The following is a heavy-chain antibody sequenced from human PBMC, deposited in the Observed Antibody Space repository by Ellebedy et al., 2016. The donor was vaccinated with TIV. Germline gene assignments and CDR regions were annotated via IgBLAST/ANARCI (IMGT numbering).Heavy chain of an antibody. J-gene: IGHJ6*02. CDR3: AKNRGTSCYHNMDV. Sequence: PGGSLRLSCAASGFSFSNYGMHWVRQAPGKGLEWVAVVSNAGTAKSYADSVKGRFTISRDNSKNTLFLQMNSLRAEDTAVYYCAKNRGTSCYHNMDVWGQGTTVTVSS. CDR2: VSNAGTAK. D-gene: IGHD2-2*01. CDR1: GFSFSNYG. V-gene: IGHV3-30*18.